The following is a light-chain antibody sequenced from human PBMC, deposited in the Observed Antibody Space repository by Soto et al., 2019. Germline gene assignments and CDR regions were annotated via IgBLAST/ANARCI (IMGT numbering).Light chain of an antibody. CDR3: QQYDNLPPTWT. J-gene: IGKJ1*01. V-gene: IGKV1-33*01. CDR2: DAS. CDR1: QDIATY. Sequence: DIQMTQSPSSLSASVGNRVTITCQASQDIATYLNWYQQKPGKAPNLLIYDASNLETGVPSRLSGGGSGTHFTFTISNLQPEDIATYYCQQYDNLPPTWTFCQGTKVEIE.